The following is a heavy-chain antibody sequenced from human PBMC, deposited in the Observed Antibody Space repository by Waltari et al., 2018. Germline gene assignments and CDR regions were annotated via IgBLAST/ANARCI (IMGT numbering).Heavy chain of an antibody. CDR3: ARDSGYGSGSYSVAH. Sequence: QVQLVQSGGEVKKPGASVKVSCKASGYRFTSYGISWVRQAPGQGLEWMGWISAYNFNTKYAQKFQGRVTMATDTSTSTAYMELRSLRSDDTAVYYCARDSGYGSGSYSVAHWGQGTLVTVSS. D-gene: IGHD3-10*01. CDR1: GYRFTSYG. J-gene: IGHJ4*02. CDR2: ISAYNFNT. V-gene: IGHV1-18*04.